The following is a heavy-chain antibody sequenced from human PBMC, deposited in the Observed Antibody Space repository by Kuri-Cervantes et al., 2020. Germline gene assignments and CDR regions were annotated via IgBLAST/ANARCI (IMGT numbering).Heavy chain of an antibody. CDR2: IWYDGSNK. CDR3: ARDVRFGEGPLDAFDI. D-gene: IGHD3-10*01. Sequence: GESLKISCAASGFTFSSYGMHWVRQAPGKGLEWVAVIWYDGSNKYYADSVKGRFTISRDNSKNTLYLQMNSLRAEDTAVYYCARDVRFGEGPLDAFDIWGQGTMVTVSS. V-gene: IGHV3-33*01. CDR1: GFTFSSYG. J-gene: IGHJ3*02.